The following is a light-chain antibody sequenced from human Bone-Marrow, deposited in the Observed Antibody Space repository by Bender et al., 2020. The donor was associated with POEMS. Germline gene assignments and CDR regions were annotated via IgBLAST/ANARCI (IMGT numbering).Light chain of an antibody. CDR1: NIGTKS. J-gene: IGLJ2*01. Sequence: SYVLTQPTSVSVAPGQTARISCGGNNIGTKSVHWYQQKAGQAPVLVVYDDSDRPSGIPERFSGSNSGNTATLTIARVEAGDEADYYCQVWDNSGRLVVFGGGTKLTVL. V-gene: IGLV3-21*02. CDR3: QVWDNSGRLVV. CDR2: DDS.